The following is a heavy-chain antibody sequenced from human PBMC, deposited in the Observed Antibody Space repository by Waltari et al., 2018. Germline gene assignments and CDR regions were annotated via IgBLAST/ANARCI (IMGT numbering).Heavy chain of an antibody. CDR2: IIPLLDIS. Sequence: QVQLVQSAAAVKKPGSSVKVSCKASGATFSGYALPWVRQAPGQGLEWMGRIIPLLDISNYAQKFRGRITITADRSTSTAYLELNSLRSEDTAVYYCARESRSTAGIDYWGQGAQVTVSS. D-gene: IGHD2-2*01. CDR1: GATFSGYA. CDR3: ARESRSTAGIDY. J-gene: IGHJ4*02. V-gene: IGHV1-69*09.